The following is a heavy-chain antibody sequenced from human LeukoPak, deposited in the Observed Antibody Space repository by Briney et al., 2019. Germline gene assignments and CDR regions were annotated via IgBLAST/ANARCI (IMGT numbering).Heavy chain of an antibody. J-gene: IGHJ4*02. V-gene: IGHV3-30*04. CDR2: ISYDGSNK. CDR1: GFTFSSYS. CDR3: PRDVGSSNYSDY. D-gene: IGHD3-10*01. Sequence: PGGSLRLSCAASGFTFSSYSMYWVRQAPGKGLEWVAVISYDGSNKYYADSVKGRFTISRDNSKNTLFLQMNSLRAEDTAVYYCPRDVGSSNYSDYWGQGTLVTVSA.